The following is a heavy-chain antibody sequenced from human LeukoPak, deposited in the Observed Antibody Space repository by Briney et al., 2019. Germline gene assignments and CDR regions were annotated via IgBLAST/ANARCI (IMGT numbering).Heavy chain of an antibody. J-gene: IGHJ4*02. CDR3: ASYGDYYYFDY. CDR2: IYHSGST. D-gene: IGHD4-17*01. Sequence: ASQTLSLTCAVSGGSISSGGYSWRWIRQPPGKGLEWIGYIYHSGSTYYNPSLKSRVTISVDRSKNQFSLKLSSVTAADTAVYYCASYGDYYYFDYWGQGTLVTVSS. V-gene: IGHV4-30-2*01. CDR1: GGSISSGGYS.